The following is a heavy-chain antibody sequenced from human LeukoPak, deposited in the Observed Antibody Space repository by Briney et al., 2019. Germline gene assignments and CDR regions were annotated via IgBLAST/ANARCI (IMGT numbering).Heavy chain of an antibody. J-gene: IGHJ6*02. CDR3: ARGRVAAAGTHDYYYYGMDV. V-gene: IGHV4-34*01. Sequence: SETLSLTCAVYGESFSGYYCSWIRQPPGKGLEWIGEINHSGSTNYNPSLKSRVTISVDTSKNQFSLKLSSVTAADTAVYYCARGRVAAAGTHDYYYYGMDVWGQGTTVTVSS. CDR2: INHSGST. CDR1: GESFSGYY. D-gene: IGHD6-13*01.